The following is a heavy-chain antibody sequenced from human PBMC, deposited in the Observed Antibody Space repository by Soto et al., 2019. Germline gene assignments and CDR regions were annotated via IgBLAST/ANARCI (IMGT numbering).Heavy chain of an antibody. CDR1: GFSLGTYGVG. Sequence: QITLNESGPTLVKPTQTLTLTCTFSGFSLGTYGVGVGWIRQPPVKALEWLALIYWDDDKRYSPSLKSRLTITKDTSKRQVFLTLTNMDPVDTATYYCAHRGGGIVDWYFDLWGRGTPVIVSS. V-gene: IGHV2-5*02. CDR2: IYWDDDK. D-gene: IGHD1-26*01. J-gene: IGHJ2*01. CDR3: AHRGGGIVDWYFDL.